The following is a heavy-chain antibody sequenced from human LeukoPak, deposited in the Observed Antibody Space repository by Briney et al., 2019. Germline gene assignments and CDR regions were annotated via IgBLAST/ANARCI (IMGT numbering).Heavy chain of an antibody. J-gene: IGHJ5*02. V-gene: IGHV4-59*01. CDR3: ARVPAAIHPNWFDP. CDR2: IYYRGST. D-gene: IGHD2-2*01. Sequence: SETLSLTCTVSGGSISSYYWSWIRQPPGKGLEWIGYIYYRGSTNYDPSLKSRVTISVDASKNQFSLKLSSVTAADTAVYYCARVPAAIHPNWFDPWGQGTLVTVSS. CDR1: GGSISSYY.